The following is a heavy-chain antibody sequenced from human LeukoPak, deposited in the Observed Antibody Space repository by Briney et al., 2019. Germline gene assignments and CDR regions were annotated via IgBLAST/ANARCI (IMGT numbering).Heavy chain of an antibody. V-gene: IGHV3-23*01. CDR3: AKSRSGWYIFDY. Sequence: GGSLRLSCAASGFTFSSYTMSWVRQAPGKGLEWVSAISGSDSGSSGATNYADSVKGRFIISRDNSKNTLSLQMSSLRAEDTAVYYCAKSRSGWYIFDYWGRGTLVTVSS. J-gene: IGHJ4*02. D-gene: IGHD6-19*01. CDR1: GFTFSSYT. CDR2: ISGSDSGSSGAT.